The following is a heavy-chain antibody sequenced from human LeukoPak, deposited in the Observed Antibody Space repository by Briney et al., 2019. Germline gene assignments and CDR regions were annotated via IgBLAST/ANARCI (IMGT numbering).Heavy chain of an antibody. V-gene: IGHV4-59*12. J-gene: IGHJ4*02. CDR3: ARESVQLWLRVVDY. D-gene: IGHD5-18*01. Sequence: SETLSLTCTVSGGSISSYYWSWIRQPPGKGLEWIGYIYYSGSTNYNPSLKSRVTISVDTSKNQFSLKLSSVTAADTAVYYCARESVQLWLRVVDYWGQGTLVTVSS. CDR1: GGSISSYY. CDR2: IYYSGST.